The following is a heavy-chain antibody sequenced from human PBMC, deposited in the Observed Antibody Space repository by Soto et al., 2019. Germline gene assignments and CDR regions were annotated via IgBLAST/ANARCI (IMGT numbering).Heavy chain of an antibody. D-gene: IGHD3-16*01. CDR3: ARHVGGTYYYYYGIDV. V-gene: IGHV5-51*01. CDR1: GYSFTSYW. J-gene: IGHJ6*02. CDR2: IYPGESDT. Sequence: GESLKISCKGSGYSFTSYWIGWVRQMPGKGLEWMGIIYPGESDTRYSPSFQGQVTISADKSNITAYLQWSSLKASDTAMYYCARHVGGTYYYYYGIDVWGQGTMVTVSS.